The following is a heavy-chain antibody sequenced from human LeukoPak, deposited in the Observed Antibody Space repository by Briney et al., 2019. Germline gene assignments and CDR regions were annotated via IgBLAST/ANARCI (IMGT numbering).Heavy chain of an antibody. J-gene: IGHJ4*02. CDR1: GYAISSGYY. Sequence: PSETLSLTCAVSGYAISSGYYWGWIRQPPGKGLEWIGRVYHSGSTYYNPSPKSRVTISVDTSKNQFSLKLTSVTAADTAVYHCARVTGTGFGELLSGDYWGQGTLATVSS. CDR3: ARVTGTGFGELLSGDY. CDR2: VYHSGST. D-gene: IGHD3-10*01. V-gene: IGHV4-38-2*01.